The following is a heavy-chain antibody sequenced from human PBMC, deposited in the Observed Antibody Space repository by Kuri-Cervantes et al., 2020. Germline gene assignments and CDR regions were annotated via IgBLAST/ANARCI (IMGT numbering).Heavy chain of an antibody. V-gene: IGHV4-39*07. CDR2: IYYSGST. CDR1: GGSISSSSYY. CDR3: ARGITMVRGRPPRFDY. J-gene: IGHJ4*02. D-gene: IGHD3-10*01. Sequence: SETLSLTCTVSGGSISSSSYYWGWIRQPPGKGLEWIGSIYYSGSTYYNPSLKSRVTISVDTSKNQFSLKLSSVTAADTAVYYCARGITMVRGRPPRFDYWGQGTLVTVSS.